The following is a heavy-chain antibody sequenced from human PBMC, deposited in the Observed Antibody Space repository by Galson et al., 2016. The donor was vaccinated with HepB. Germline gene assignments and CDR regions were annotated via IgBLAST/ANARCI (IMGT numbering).Heavy chain of an antibody. CDR1: GFTFDDYT. CDR2: ISWDGRSP. D-gene: IGHD3-10*01. J-gene: IGHJ6*02. CDR3: GKDWGSLWESSGKGMDV. V-gene: IGHV3-43*01. Sequence: SLRLSCAASGFTFDDYTMHWVRQAPGKGLEWVALISWDGRSPDYADSVRGRFTISRDNRQNLLYLQMNDLTSEDTALYYCGKDWGSLWESSGKGMDVWGQVTTVIVSS.